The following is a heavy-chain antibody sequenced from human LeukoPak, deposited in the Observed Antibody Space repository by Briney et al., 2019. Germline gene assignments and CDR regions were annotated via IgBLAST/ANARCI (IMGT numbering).Heavy chain of an antibody. J-gene: IGHJ6*03. Sequence: GASVKVSCKASGYTFTGYYMHWVRQAPGQGLEWMGWINPNSGGTNYAQKFQGRVTMTRDTSISTAYMELSRLRSDDTAVYYCARVATGRYCSSTSCSNYYYYYYMDVWGKGTTVTVSS. CDR1: GYTFTGYY. V-gene: IGHV1-2*02. CDR2: INPNSGGT. D-gene: IGHD2-2*01. CDR3: ARVATGRYCSSTSCSNYYYYYYMDV.